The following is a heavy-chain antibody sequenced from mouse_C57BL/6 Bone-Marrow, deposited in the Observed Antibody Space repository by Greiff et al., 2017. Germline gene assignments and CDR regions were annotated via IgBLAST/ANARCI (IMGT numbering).Heavy chain of an antibody. Sequence: EVKLEESGGGLVQPGGSLKLSCAASGFTFSDYYMYWVRQTPEKRLEWVAYISNGGGSTYYPDTVKGRFTISRDNAKNTLYLQMSRLKSEDTAMYYCARQTITAVGFDYWGQGTTLTVSS. J-gene: IGHJ2*01. V-gene: IGHV5-12*01. D-gene: IGHD1-1*01. CDR2: ISNGGGST. CDR3: ARQTITAVGFDY. CDR1: GFTFSDYY.